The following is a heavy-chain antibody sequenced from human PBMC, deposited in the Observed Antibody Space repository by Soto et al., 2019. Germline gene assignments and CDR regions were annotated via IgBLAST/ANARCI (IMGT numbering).Heavy chain of an antibody. CDR2: IYYSGST. CDR1: GGSISSGGYY. J-gene: IGHJ6*02. Sequence: QVQLQESGPGLVKPSQTLSLTCTVSGGSISSGGYYWSWIRQHPGKGLEWIGYIYYSGSTYYNPSLKSRVTISVDTSKNQFSLKLSAVTAADTAVYYCAREVAPSVTTPPYGMDVWGQGTTVTVSS. D-gene: IGHD4-17*01. CDR3: AREVAPSVTTPPYGMDV. V-gene: IGHV4-31*03.